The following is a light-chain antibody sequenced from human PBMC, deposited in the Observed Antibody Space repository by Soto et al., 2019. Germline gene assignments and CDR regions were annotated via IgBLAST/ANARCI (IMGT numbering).Light chain of an antibody. CDR2: GAS. CDR1: QSVSSSY. J-gene: IGKJ1*01. CDR3: HQYGSSPST. Sequence: EIVLTQSPGTLSLSPGERATLSCRASQSVSSSYLAWYQQKPGQAPRLLIYGASSRATGIPDRISGSGSGTDFTLTISRLEPEDFAVYYCHQYGSSPSTFGQGTKVDI. V-gene: IGKV3-20*01.